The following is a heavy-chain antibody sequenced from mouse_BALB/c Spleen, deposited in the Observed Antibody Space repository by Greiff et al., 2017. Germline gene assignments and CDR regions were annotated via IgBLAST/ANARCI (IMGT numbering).Heavy chain of an antibody. Sequence: LQESGPELVKPGASVRISCKASGYTFTSYYIHWVKQRPGQGLEWIGWIYPGNVNTKYNEKFKGKATLTADKSSSTAYMQLSSLTSEDSAVYFCARDGNYSFYAMDYWGQGTSVTVSS. V-gene: IGHV1S56*01. CDR1: GYTFTSYY. D-gene: IGHD2-1*01. CDR3: ARDGNYSFYAMDY. CDR2: IYPGNVNT. J-gene: IGHJ4*01.